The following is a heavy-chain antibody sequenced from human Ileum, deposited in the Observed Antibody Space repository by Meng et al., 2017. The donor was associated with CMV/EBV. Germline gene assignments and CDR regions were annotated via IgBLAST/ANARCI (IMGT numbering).Heavy chain of an antibody. Sequence: LSCAASGFSVSSNYLSWVRQAPGKGLEWVSVIYSGGSTYYADSVKGRLTISRDNSKNTLYLQMNSLRPEDTAVYYCARDRVTTWWFDPWGQGTLVTVSS. V-gene: IGHV3-66*02. CDR1: GFSVSSNY. CDR2: IYSGGST. CDR3: ARDRVTTWWFDP. D-gene: IGHD1/OR15-1a*01. J-gene: IGHJ5*02.